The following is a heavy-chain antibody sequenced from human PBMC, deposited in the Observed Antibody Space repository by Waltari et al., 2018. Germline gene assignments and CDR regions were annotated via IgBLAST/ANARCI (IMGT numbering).Heavy chain of an antibody. D-gene: IGHD1-1*01. CDR2: IATYSDT. CDR1: RFDFGADS. J-gene: IGHJ3*01. Sequence: EGQLVESGGGFVQPGGSLKVTCTASRFDFGADSLNWVRQAPGKALEWVSYIATYSDTCYGDSVKGRFTTSRDNANNLLYLEMKSLREEDSGIYYCVRDHNWAFDLWGPGTMVTVSS. CDR3: VRDHNWAFDL. V-gene: IGHV3-48*02.